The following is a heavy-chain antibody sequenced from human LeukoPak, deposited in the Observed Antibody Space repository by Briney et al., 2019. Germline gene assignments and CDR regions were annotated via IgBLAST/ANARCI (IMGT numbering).Heavy chain of an antibody. CDR3: AKDRGNTTVTTVNY. D-gene: IGHD4-17*01. V-gene: IGHV3-48*04. CDR2: ISSSSSTI. CDR1: GFTFSSYS. J-gene: IGHJ4*02. Sequence: GGSLRLSCAASGFTFSSYSMNWVRQAPGKGPEWVSYISSSSSTINYADPVKGRFTISRDNAKNSLYLQMNSLRAEDTAVYYCAKDRGNTTVTTVNYWGQGTLVTVSS.